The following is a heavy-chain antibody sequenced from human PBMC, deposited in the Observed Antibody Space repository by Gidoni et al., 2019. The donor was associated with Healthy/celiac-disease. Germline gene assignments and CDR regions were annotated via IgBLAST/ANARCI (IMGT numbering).Heavy chain of an antibody. J-gene: IGHJ4*02. CDR1: GGSFSGYY. CDR3: ARVKGVRTKLGPFDY. D-gene: IGHD7-27*01. CDR2: INHSGST. V-gene: IGHV4-34*01. Sequence: QVQLQQWGAGLLKPSETLSLTCAVYGGSFSGYYWCWIRQPPGKGLEWIGEINHSGSTNYNPSLKSRVTISVDTSKKQFSLKLSSLTAADTAVYYCARVKGVRTKLGPFDYWGQGTLVTVSS.